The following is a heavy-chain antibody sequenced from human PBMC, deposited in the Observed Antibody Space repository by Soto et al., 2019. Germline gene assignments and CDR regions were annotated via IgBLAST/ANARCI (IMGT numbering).Heavy chain of an antibody. V-gene: IGHV1-69*19. Sequence: QVQLVQSGAEVKKPGSSAKVSCKAAGGTFSSYAISWVRQAPGQGLAWVGENIPIFGTANYAQKLQDRVTITADESTSTAYMEMSSLRSEDTAVYYCARGGLRYFDWLFSYNWFDPWGQGTLVTDSS. J-gene: IGHJ5*02. CDR1: GGTFSSYA. CDR3: ARGGLRYFDWLFSYNWFDP. CDR2: NIPIFGTA. D-gene: IGHD3-9*01.